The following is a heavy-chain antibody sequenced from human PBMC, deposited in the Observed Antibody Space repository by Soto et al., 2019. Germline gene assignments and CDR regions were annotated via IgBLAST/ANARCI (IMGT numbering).Heavy chain of an antibody. J-gene: IGHJ4*02. CDR3: APLPLDTGMPSGY. Sequence: QVQLVQSGAEVREPGASVKVSCKASGYTFTNYGVSWVRQAPGQGLEWMGWIGGYKGNTNYAQQLQGRVTLTTDTSTSTAYMELRSLRSDDTAVYYCAPLPLDTGMPSGYWGQGTLVTVSS. CDR1: GYTFTNYG. CDR2: IGGYKGNT. D-gene: IGHD5-18*01. V-gene: IGHV1-18*01.